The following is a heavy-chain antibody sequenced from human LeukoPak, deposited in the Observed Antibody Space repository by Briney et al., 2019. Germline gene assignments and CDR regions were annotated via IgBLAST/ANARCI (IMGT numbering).Heavy chain of an antibody. CDR1: GGSISSYY. J-gene: IGHJ3*02. V-gene: IGHV4-4*07. D-gene: IGHD3-3*01. CDR3: ARVMRVSGRQWSGPNDAFDI. Sequence: SETLSLTCTVSGGSISSYYWSWIRQPAGKGLEWIGRIYTSGSTNYNPSLKSRVTMSVDTSRNQFSLKLSSVTAADTAVYYCARVMRVSGRQWSGPNDAFDIWGQGTMVTVSS. CDR2: IYTSGST.